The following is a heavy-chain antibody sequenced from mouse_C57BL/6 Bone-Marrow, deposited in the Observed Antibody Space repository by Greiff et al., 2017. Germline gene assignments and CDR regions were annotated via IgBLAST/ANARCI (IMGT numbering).Heavy chain of an antibody. D-gene: IGHD1-1*01. Sequence: LQESGAELVRPGASVKLSCKASGYTFTDYYINWVKQRPGQGLEWIARIYPGSGNTYYNEKFKGKATLTAEKSSSTAYMQLSSLTSEDSAVYFCAYYGSSYDYWGQGTTLTVSS. J-gene: IGHJ2*01. CDR3: AYYGSSYDY. V-gene: IGHV1-76*01. CDR2: IYPGSGNT. CDR1: GYTFTDYY.